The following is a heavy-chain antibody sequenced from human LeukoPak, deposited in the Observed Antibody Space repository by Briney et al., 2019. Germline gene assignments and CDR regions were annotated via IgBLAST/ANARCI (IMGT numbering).Heavy chain of an antibody. Sequence: PSGTLSLTCAVSGGSISSSNWWSWVRQPPGKGLEWIGEIYHSGSTNYNPSLKSRVTISVDRSKNQFSLKLSSVTAADTAVYYCARAEYYYDRSTWFDPWGQGTLVTVSS. D-gene: IGHD3-22*01. CDR3: ARAEYYYDRSTWFDP. CDR1: GGSISSSNW. CDR2: IYHSGST. J-gene: IGHJ5*02. V-gene: IGHV4-4*02.